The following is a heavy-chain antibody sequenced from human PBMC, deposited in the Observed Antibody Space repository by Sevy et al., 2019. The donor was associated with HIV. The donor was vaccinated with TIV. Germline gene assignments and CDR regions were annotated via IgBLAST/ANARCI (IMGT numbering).Heavy chain of an antibody. V-gene: IGHV3-21*01. CDR2: ISSSSSYI. D-gene: IGHD1-26*01. CDR3: ARDGWELRDAFDI. Sequence: GGSLRLSCAASGFTFSSYSMNWVRQAPGKGLEWVSSISSSSSYIYYEGSVRGRFTISRDNAKNSLYLQMNGLRAEDTAVYYCARDGWELRDAFDIWGQGTMVTVSS. CDR1: GFTFSSYS. J-gene: IGHJ3*02.